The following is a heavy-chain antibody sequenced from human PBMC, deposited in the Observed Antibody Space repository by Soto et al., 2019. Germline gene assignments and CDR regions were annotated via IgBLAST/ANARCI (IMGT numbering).Heavy chain of an antibody. J-gene: IGHJ5*02. CDR1: GFTFSSYA. V-gene: IGHV3-23*01. Sequence: TGGSLRLSCAASGFTFSSYAMSWVRPAPGKALEWVSAISGSGGSTYYADSVKGRFTISRDNSKNTLYLQMNSLRAEDTAVYYCAACGPGYYDFWSGYHMTPAWFDPWGQGTLVTVSS. D-gene: IGHD3-3*01. CDR2: ISGSGGST. CDR3: AACGPGYYDFWSGYHMTPAWFDP.